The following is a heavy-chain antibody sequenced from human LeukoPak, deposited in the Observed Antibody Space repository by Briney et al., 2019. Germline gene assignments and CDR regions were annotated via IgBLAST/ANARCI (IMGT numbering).Heavy chain of an antibody. Sequence: GGSLRLSCAASGFTFSSYGMHWVRQAPGKGLEGGGFIRYGGSNKYYADSVEGRLTISRDNSKNTLYLQMNSMRAEDTAVYYCASEILRPFDYWGQGTLVTASS. D-gene: IGHD1-26*01. CDR1: GFTFSSYG. J-gene: IGHJ4*02. V-gene: IGHV3-30*02. CDR2: IRYGGSNK. CDR3: ASEILRPFDY.